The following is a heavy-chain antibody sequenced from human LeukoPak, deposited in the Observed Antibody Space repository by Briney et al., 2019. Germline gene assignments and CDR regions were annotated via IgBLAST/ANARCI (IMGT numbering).Heavy chain of an antibody. CDR2: IYHGGDT. Sequence: SETLSPTCAVSGGSITSHSWWSWVRQPPGKGLEWIGEIYHGGDTNYDPSVKSRVTMSVDKSKNHFSLNLRSVTAADTAIYYCASHVTVLGTRGFDYWGQGILVTVSS. CDR1: GGSITSHSW. D-gene: IGHD6-19*01. CDR3: ASHVTVLGTRGFDY. V-gene: IGHV4-4*02. J-gene: IGHJ4*02.